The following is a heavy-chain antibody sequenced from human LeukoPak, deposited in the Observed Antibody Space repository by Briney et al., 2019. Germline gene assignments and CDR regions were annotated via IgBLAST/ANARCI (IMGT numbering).Heavy chain of an antibody. V-gene: IGHV3-48*02. CDR2: ISSSSSTI. CDR1: GFTFSSYS. D-gene: IGHD1-1*01. J-gene: IGHJ6*02. Sequence: GGSLRLSCAASGFTFSSYSMNWVRQAPGKGLEWVSYISSSSSTIYYAHSVKGRFTISRDNAKNSLYLQMNSLRDEDTAVYYCARPWNYYYYYVMDVWGQGTTVTVSS. CDR3: ARPWNYYYYYVMDV.